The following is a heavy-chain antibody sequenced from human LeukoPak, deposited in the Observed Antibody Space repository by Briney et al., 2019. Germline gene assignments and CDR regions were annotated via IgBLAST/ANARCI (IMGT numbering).Heavy chain of an antibody. CDR3: ARARLGYCSGGSCRTRSFDY. V-gene: IGHV1-2*02. Sequence: ASVKVSCKASGGTFSSYAISWVRQAPGQGLEWMGWINPNSGGTNYAQKFQGRVTMTRDTSISTAYMELSRLRSDDTAVYYCARARLGYCSGGSCRTRSFDYWGQGTLVTVSS. CDR1: GGTFSSYA. CDR2: INPNSGGT. J-gene: IGHJ4*02. D-gene: IGHD2-15*01.